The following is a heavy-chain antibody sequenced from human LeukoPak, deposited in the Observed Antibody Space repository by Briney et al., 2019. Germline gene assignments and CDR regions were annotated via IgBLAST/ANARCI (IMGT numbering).Heavy chain of an antibody. CDR2: ISGAGRET. CDR1: GFTFGGSA. CDR3: AKIDSPRVGWRAPFDY. D-gene: IGHD6-19*01. J-gene: IGHJ4*02. Sequence: GGSLRLSCEASGFTFGGSAMSWVRQAPGKGLEWVSDISGAGRETYYADSVKGRFTISRDNSKNTLYLQLNSLGAEDTAVYFCAKIDSPRVGWRAPFDYWGQGTLVTVSS. V-gene: IGHV3-23*01.